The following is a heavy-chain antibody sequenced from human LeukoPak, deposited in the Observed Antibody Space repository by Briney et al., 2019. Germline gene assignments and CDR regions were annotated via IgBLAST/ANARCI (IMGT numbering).Heavy chain of an antibody. V-gene: IGHV4-59*01. CDR1: GGSISSYY. Sequence: SETLSLTCTVSGGSISSYYWSWIRQPPGKGLEWIGYIYYSGSTNYNPSLKSRVTISVDTSKNQFSLKLSSVTAADTAVYYCARVPRCSSGWYLNYFDYWGQGTLVTVSS. CDR3: ARVPRCSSGWYLNYFDY. D-gene: IGHD6-19*01. CDR2: IYYSGST. J-gene: IGHJ4*02.